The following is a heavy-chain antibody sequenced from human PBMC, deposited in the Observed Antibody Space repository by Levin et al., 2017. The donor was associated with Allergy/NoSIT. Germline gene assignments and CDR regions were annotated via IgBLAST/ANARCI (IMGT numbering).Heavy chain of an antibody. Sequence: SETLSLTCTVSGGSISSGNYYWSWIRQHPGKGLEWIGYIYYSGSTYYNPSLKSRVTISVDTSKNQFSLKLSSVTAADTAVFYCASGLAFCGGDCYPNFDNWGQGSLVTVSS. CDR3: ASGLAFCGGDCYPNFDN. D-gene: IGHD2-21*02. CDR2: IYYSGST. J-gene: IGHJ4*02. CDR1: GGSISSGNYY. V-gene: IGHV4-31*03.